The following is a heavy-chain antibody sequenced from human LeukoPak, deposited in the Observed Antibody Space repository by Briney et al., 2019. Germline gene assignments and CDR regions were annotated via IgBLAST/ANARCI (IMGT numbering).Heavy chain of an antibody. D-gene: IGHD6-19*01. V-gene: IGHV3-30*02. Sequence: PGGSLRLSCAASGFTFNSYSMNWVRQAPGKGLEWVGFIRYDATKTYDTDSVKGRFTISRDSSRNTLYLQMNSLRGEDTAVYYCAKDRARYGSGWPGLDYWGQGTLVTVSS. CDR2: IRYDATKT. CDR3: AKDRARYGSGWPGLDY. J-gene: IGHJ4*02. CDR1: GFTFNSYS.